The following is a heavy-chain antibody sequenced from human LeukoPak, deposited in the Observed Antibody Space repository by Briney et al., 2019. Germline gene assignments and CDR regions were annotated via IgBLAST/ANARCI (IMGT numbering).Heavy chain of an antibody. Sequence: GASVKVSCKASGGTFSSYAISWVRQAPGQGLEWMGGIIPIFGTANYAQKFQGRVTITADESTSTAYMELSSLRSEDTAVYYCARQGGFGESLYYFDYWSQGTLVTVSS. D-gene: IGHD3-10*01. J-gene: IGHJ4*02. CDR1: GGTFSSYA. CDR3: ARQGGFGESLYYFDY. CDR2: IIPIFGTA. V-gene: IGHV1-69*13.